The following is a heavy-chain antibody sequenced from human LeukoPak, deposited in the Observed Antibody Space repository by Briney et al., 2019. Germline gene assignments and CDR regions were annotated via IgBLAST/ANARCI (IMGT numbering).Heavy chain of an antibody. D-gene: IGHD3-10*01. CDR1: GGSFSGYY. CDR2: INHSGST. Sequence: SETLSLTCAVYGGSFSGYYWSWIRQPPGKGLEWIGEINHSGSTNYNPSLKSRVTISVDTSKNQFSLKLSSVTAADMAVYYCARQEKSLLWFGGDYWGQGTLVTVSS. CDR3: ARQEKSLLWFGGDY. V-gene: IGHV4-34*01. J-gene: IGHJ4*02.